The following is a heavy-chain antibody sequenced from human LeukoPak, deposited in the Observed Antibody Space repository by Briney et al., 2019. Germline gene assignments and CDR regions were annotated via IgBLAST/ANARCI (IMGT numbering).Heavy chain of an antibody. CDR2: ISGSGGST. J-gene: IGHJ4*02. D-gene: IGHD1-26*01. Sequence: GGSLRLSCAASGFTFSSYAMSWVRQAPGKGLEWVSAISGSGGSTYYADSVKGRFTISRDNSKNTLYLQMNSLRAEDTAVYYCAKAARREVGATGYFDYWGQGTLVTVSS. CDR3: AKAARREVGATGYFDY. V-gene: IGHV3-23*01. CDR1: GFTFSSYA.